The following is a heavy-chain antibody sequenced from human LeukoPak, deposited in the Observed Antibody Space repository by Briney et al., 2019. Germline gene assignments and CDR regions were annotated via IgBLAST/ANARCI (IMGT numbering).Heavy chain of an antibody. CDR2: ISSSSSYI. D-gene: IGHD3-22*01. V-gene: IGHV3-21*01. CDR3: ARVYYYDSSGYSDY. CDR1: GFTFSSYA. Sequence: GGSLRLSCAASGFTFSSYAMSWVRQAPGKGLEWVSSISSSSSYIYYADSVKGRFTISRDNAKNSLYLQMNSLRAEDMAVYYCARVYYYDSSGYSDYWGQGTLVTVSS. J-gene: IGHJ4*02.